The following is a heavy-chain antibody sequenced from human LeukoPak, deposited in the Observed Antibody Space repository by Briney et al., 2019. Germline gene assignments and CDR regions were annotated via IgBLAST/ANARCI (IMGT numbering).Heavy chain of an antibody. D-gene: IGHD2-2*01. CDR3: ARDLSYCTITSCSYYYYGMDV. CDR1: GFTFSSYE. Sequence: PGGSLRLSCSASGFTFSSYEMNWVRQAPGKGLEWVSYISSSGGTIYYADSVKGRFTISRDNAKNSLYLQMNSLRAEDTAVYYYARDLSYCTITSCSYYYYGMDVWGRGTTITVSS. CDR2: ISSSGGTI. J-gene: IGHJ6*02. V-gene: IGHV3-48*03.